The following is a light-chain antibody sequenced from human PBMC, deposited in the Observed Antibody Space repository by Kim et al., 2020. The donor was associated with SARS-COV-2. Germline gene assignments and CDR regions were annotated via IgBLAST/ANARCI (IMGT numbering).Light chain of an antibody. V-gene: IGLV3-1*01. J-gene: IGLJ2*01. CDR2: QDS. CDR1: KLGDKY. CDR3: QSWDSSTVV. Sequence: VSPGQTASISCAGDKLGDKYACWYQQKPGPSPVLVIYQDSQRPSGIPERFSGSNSGNTATLTISGTQAMDEADYYCQSWDSSTVVFGGGTQLTVL.